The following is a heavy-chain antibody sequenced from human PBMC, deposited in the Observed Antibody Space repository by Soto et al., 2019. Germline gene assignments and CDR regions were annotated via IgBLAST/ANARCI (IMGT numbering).Heavy chain of an antibody. CDR2: IYYSGST. CDR1: GGSISSGGYY. Sequence: QVQLQESGPGLVKPSQTLSLTCTVSGGSISSGGYYWSWIRQHPGKGLEWIGYIYYSGSTYYNPSLKSRVTISVDTSKNQFSLKLSSVTAADTAVYYCARSSSSPVRVRNGWFDPWGQGTLVTVSS. CDR3: ARSSSSPVRVRNGWFDP. V-gene: IGHV4-31*03. D-gene: IGHD6-6*01. J-gene: IGHJ5*02.